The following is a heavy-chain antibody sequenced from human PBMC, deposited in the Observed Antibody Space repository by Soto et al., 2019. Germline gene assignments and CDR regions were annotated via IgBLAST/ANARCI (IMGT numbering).Heavy chain of an antibody. CDR3: GSVFDG. Sequence: RRSLRLSCAASVFTFTLYWMHLVRHVPGKRLVWVERTDTSGSGTSYADSVKGRFTTSRDNAGNTLFPQVNSVTVEDTAVYYCGSVFDGWGKGILVTVSS. CDR1: VFTFTLYW. J-gene: IGHJ4*02. V-gene: IGHV3-74*01. CDR2: TDTSGSGT.